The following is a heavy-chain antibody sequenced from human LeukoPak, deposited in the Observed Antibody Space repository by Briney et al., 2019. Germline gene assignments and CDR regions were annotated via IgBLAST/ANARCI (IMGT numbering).Heavy chain of an antibody. V-gene: IGHV4-38-2*01. CDR3: ARLSGAPVRHPIYHFDY. Sequence: PSETLSLTCAVSGYSISSGYYWGWIRQPPGKGLEWIGNIYHSGSTYKNPSLKSRVTISLDTSKNQFSLKRSSVTAADTAMYYCARLSGAPVRHPIYHFDYWGQGTLVTVSS. CDR1: GYSISSGYY. CDR2: IYHSGST. D-gene: IGHD2-2*02. J-gene: IGHJ4*02.